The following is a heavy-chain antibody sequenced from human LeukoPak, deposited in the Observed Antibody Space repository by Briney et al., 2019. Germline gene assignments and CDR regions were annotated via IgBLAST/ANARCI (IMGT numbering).Heavy chain of an antibody. CDR1: GYTFINYG. CDR3: AREYGSGSYTGIDY. D-gene: IGHD3-10*01. V-gene: IGHV1-18*01. CDR2: ISAYNSAYNGNT. Sequence: APVKGSCKASGYTFINYGITWVRQAPGQGLEWMGWISAYNSAYNGNTHYAQKLQGRVTMTTDTSTNTGYMELRSLRSDDTAVYYCAREYGSGSYTGIDYWGQGTLVTVSS. J-gene: IGHJ4*02.